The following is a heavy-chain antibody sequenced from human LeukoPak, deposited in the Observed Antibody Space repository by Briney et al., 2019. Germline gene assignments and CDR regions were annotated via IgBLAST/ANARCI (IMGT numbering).Heavy chain of an antibody. D-gene: IGHD2-15*01. V-gene: IGHV3-7*01. J-gene: IGHJ5*02. CDR1: GFTFSSYW. CDR2: INQDGSEK. Sequence: PGGSLRLSCAASGFTFSSYWMSWVRQAPGKGLEWVANINQDGSEKYYVDSVKGRFTISRDNAKNSLYLQMNSLRAEDTAVYYCAREGCRGGSCYPNGFDPWGQGTLVTVSS. CDR3: AREGCRGGSCYPNGFDP.